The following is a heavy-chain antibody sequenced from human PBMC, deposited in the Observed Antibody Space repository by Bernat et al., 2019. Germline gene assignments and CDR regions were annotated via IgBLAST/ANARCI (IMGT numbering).Heavy chain of an antibody. CDR1: GFTFSSYA. V-gene: IGHV3-23*01. D-gene: IGHD1-14*01. Sequence: EVQLLESGGGLVQPGGSLRLSCAASGFTFSSYAMSWVRQAPGKGLEWVSAISGSGGSTYYADSVKGRFTISRDNSKNTLYLQMNSLRAEDTAVYYCGNDPIWHHRNFDYWGQGTLVTVSS. CDR2: ISGSGGST. CDR3: GNDPIWHHRNFDY. J-gene: IGHJ4*02.